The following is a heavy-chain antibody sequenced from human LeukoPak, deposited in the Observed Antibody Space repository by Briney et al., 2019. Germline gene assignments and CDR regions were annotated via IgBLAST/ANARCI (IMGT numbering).Heavy chain of an antibody. CDR2: INPNSGGT. Sequence: ASVKVSCKASGYTFTGYYMHWVRQAPGQGLEWMGRINPNSGGTNYAQKFQGRVTMTRDTSISTAYMELSRLGSDDAAVYYCARGRGYYDSSGYFDYWGQGTLVTVSS. V-gene: IGHV1-2*06. J-gene: IGHJ4*02. D-gene: IGHD3-22*01. CDR1: GYTFTGYY. CDR3: ARGRGYYDSSGYFDY.